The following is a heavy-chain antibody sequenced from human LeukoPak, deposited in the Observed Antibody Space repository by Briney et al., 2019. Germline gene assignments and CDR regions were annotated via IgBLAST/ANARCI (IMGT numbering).Heavy chain of an antibody. J-gene: IGHJ3*02. D-gene: IGHD1-26*01. Sequence: PGGSLRLSCAASGFTFSSYVMHWVRQAPGKGLEGVAVIRYDGTNRYYADSVKGRFTISRDNSKNTLYLQMNSLRAEDTAVYYCAKSTIVGATVDAFDIWRQGTMVTVSS. V-gene: IGHV3-30*02. CDR1: GFTFSSYV. CDR3: AKSTIVGATVDAFDI. CDR2: IRYDGTNR.